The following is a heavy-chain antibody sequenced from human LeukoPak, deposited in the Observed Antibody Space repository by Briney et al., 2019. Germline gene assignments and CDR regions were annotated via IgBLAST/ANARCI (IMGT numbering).Heavy chain of an antibody. V-gene: IGHV3-23*01. D-gene: IGHD5-24*01. CDR1: GFTFSSSV. CDR2: FSGTSGNI. Sequence: GGSLRLSCVASGFTFSSSVMSWVRQAPGKGLEWVSTFSGTSGNIYYVDSVKGRSTISRDNSKNTLYLQMNSLRAEDTALYYCAKREARSFEFWGQGTLVTVSS. J-gene: IGHJ4*02. CDR3: AKREARSFEF.